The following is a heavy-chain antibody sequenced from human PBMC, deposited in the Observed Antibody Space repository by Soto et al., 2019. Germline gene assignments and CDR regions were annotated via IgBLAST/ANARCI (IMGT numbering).Heavy chain of an antibody. Sequence: EVQLLQSGGGLVQPGGSLRLSCAASGFTFSSYTINWVRQAPGKGLEWVSAISGSGGTTYHADSVKGRFTISRDNSKNTLYLQMTSLRAEDTAVYYCAKSSSGYYHYYFDYWGQGTLVTVSS. CDR1: GFTFSSYT. D-gene: IGHD3-22*01. CDR2: ISGSGGTT. J-gene: IGHJ4*02. V-gene: IGHV3-23*01. CDR3: AKSSSGYYHYYFDY.